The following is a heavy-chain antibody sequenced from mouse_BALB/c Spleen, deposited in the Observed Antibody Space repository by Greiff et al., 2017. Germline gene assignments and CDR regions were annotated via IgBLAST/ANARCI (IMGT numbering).Heavy chain of an antibody. CDR3: AREGYGNSFAY. D-gene: IGHD2-1*01. J-gene: IGHJ3*01. V-gene: IGHV1-61*01. Sequence: QVQLKESGPELVKPGASVKLSCKASGYTFTSYWMNWVKQRPGQGLEWIGMIDPSDSETHYNQMFKDKATLTVDKSSSTAYMQLSSLTSEDSAVYYCAREGYGNSFAYWGQGTLVTVSA. CDR1: GYTFTSYW. CDR2: IDPSDSET.